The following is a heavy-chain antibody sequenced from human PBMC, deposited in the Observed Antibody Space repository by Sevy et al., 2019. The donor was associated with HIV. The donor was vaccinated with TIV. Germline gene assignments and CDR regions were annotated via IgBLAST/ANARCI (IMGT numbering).Heavy chain of an antibody. Sequence: VGSLRLSCAASGFTFSSYSMNWVRQAPGKGLEWVSSISSSSSYIYYADSVKGRFTISRDNAKNSLYLQMNSLRAEDTAVYYCARYPRGITDIYYGMDVWGQGTTVTVSS. V-gene: IGHV3-21*01. J-gene: IGHJ6*02. CDR1: GFTFSSYS. D-gene: IGHD3-16*01. CDR3: ARYPRGITDIYYGMDV. CDR2: ISSSSSYI.